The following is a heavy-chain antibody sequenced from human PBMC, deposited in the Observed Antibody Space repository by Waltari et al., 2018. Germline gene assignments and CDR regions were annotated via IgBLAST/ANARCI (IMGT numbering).Heavy chain of an antibody. D-gene: IGHD2-8*01. CDR2: ITGYDQVY. J-gene: IGHJ4*02. Sequence: EVKLVESGGGLVKPGGSLRLSCVASGFTFSTYNMNWVRQAPGKGLEWLCAITGYDQVYVADSLKGRFTISRDNVKQTVYLQMDGLTGADTAIYYCARGITKGFESWGQGTLVTVSP. CDR3: ARGITKGFES. V-gene: IGHV3-21*02. CDR1: GFTFSTYN.